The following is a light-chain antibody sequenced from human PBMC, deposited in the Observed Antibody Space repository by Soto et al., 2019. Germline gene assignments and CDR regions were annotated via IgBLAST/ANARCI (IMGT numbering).Light chain of an antibody. CDR1: SSDVGGNNY. Sequence: QSALTQPASVSGSPGQSITISCTGDSSDVGGNNYVSWYQQYPGKAPKLMVCDVSNRPSGVSNRFSGSKSGNTASLTISGLQAEDEADYYCSSFTGTSYVFGTGTKLTVL. CDR3: SSFTGTSYV. J-gene: IGLJ1*01. V-gene: IGLV2-14*01. CDR2: DVS.